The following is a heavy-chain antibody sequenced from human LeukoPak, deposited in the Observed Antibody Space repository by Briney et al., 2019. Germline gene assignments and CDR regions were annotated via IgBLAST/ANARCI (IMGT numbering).Heavy chain of an antibody. CDR3: ARVAYYDFWSGLIPHTYYMDV. CDR1: KFSFSSHS. CDR2: FSATITI. D-gene: IGHD3-3*01. Sequence: GGSWRLSCAAPKFSFSSHSMNWVRKAPGKGLEWVSYFSATITIYYADSVKGRFTVSRDNAKNSLFLEMNSLRAEDTAIYYCARVAYYDFWSGLIPHTYYMDVWGKGTAVTVSS. J-gene: IGHJ6*03. V-gene: IGHV3-48*01.